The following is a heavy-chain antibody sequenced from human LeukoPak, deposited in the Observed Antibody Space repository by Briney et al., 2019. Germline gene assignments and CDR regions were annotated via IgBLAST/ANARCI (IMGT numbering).Heavy chain of an antibody. V-gene: IGHV1-2*02. CDR3: ARGGYSGYDPDY. D-gene: IGHD5-12*01. CDR1: GYTFTSYG. CDR2: INPNSGGT. J-gene: IGHJ4*02. Sequence: ASVKVSCKASGYTFTSYGICWVRQAPGQGLEWMGWINPNSGGTNYAQKFQGRVTMTRDTSISTAYMELSRLRSDDTAVYYCARGGYSGYDPDYWGQGTLVTVSS.